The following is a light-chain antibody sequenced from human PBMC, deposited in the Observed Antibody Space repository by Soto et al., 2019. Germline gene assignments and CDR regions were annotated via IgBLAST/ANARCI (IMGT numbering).Light chain of an antibody. CDR3: QQTYTTPEIT. CDR2: GAS. CDR1: QSISIS. Sequence: DIQMTRSPSSLSASVVDRVTITCXASQSISISLNWYQLKPGKAPNLLMYGASYLKSGVPTRFSGSGSGTDFTLTISSLQPEDFATYYCQQTYTTPEITFGQGTRLEIK. V-gene: IGKV1-39*01. J-gene: IGKJ5*01.